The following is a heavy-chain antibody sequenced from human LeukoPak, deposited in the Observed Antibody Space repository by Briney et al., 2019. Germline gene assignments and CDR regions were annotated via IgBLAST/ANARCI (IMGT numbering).Heavy chain of an antibody. CDR1: GYTLTGYY. D-gene: IGHD3-10*01. V-gene: IGHV1-2*02. CDR3: ARGSGRRYYYYYGMDV. Sequence: GASVKVSCKASGYTLTGYYMHWVRQAPGQGLEWMGWINPNSGGTNYAQKFQGRVTMTRDTSISTAYMELSRLRSDDTAVYYCARGSGRRYYYYYGMDVWGQGTTVTVSS. CDR2: INPNSGGT. J-gene: IGHJ6*02.